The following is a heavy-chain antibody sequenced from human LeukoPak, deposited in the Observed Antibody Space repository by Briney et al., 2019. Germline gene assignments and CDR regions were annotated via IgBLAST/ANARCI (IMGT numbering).Heavy chain of an antibody. J-gene: IGHJ4*02. CDR2: IKVGEGNT. Sequence: ASVKVSCKTSGYTFTSFGITWVRQAPGQGPEWMGWIKVGEGNTHFAQKFQDRVSMTRDISSNTAFLELRNLRSDDTAVYFCSRSSDTTSWYCFDHWGQGTLVTASS. V-gene: IGHV1-18*01. CDR1: GYTFTSFG. D-gene: IGHD2/OR15-2a*01. CDR3: SRSSDTTSWYCFDH.